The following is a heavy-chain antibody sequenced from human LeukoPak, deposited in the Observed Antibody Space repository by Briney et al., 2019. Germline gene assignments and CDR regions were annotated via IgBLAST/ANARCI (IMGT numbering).Heavy chain of an antibody. J-gene: IGHJ5*02. V-gene: IGHV1-69*04. Sequence: ASVKVSCKASGGTFSSYAISWVRQAPGQGLEWMGRIIPILGIANYAQKFQGRVTITADKSTSTAYMELSSLRSEDTAVYYCSALIVGATKEYDPWGQGTLVTVSS. D-gene: IGHD1-26*01. CDR1: GGTFSSYA. CDR2: IIPILGIA. CDR3: SALIVGATKEYDP.